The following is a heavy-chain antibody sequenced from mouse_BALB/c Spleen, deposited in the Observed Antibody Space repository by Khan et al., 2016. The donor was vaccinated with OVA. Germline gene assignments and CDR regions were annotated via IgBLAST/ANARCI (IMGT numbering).Heavy chain of an antibody. V-gene: IGHV1-18*01. CDR2: INPNNGDT. CDR1: GYIFTDYT. Sequence: VRLQQSGPELVKPGASVKISGKASGYIFTDYTMDWVKQSQGKSLEWIGDINPNNGDTFYNQKFKGKATLTVDKSSSTAFMELRSLTSEDTAVYYCARTGYGSLAYWGQGTTLTVSS. J-gene: IGHJ2*01. D-gene: IGHD1-1*01. CDR3: ARTGYGSLAY.